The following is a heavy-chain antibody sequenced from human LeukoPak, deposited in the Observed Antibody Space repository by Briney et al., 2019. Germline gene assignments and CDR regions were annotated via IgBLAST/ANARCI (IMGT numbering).Heavy chain of an antibody. CDR2: MYYSGST. J-gene: IGHJ6*02. V-gene: IGHV4-39*07. CDR1: GGSISGSSSY. CDR3: ARLARYSSSSGGGYYYGMDV. D-gene: IGHD6-13*01. Sequence: PSETLSLTCTVSGGSISGSSSYWGWIRQPPGKGLEWIGSMYYSGSTYYNPSLPGRVTMSVDTSKNQFSLKLSSVTAADTAVYYCARLARYSSSSGGGYYYGMDVWGQGTTVTVSS.